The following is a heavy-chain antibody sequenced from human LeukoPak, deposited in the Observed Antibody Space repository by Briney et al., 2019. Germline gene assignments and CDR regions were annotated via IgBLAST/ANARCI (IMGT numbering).Heavy chain of an antibody. CDR2: INPNSGGT. CDR1: GYTFTDYY. CDR3: ARDRGLTSIAASA. J-gene: IGHJ5*02. Sequence: ASVKVSCKASGYTFTDYYIHWVRQAPGQGLEWMGWINPNSGGTNYAQKFQGRVTMTRDTSISTAYMELSSLRSDDTAVYYCARDRGLTSIAASAWGQGTPVTVSS. D-gene: IGHD6-6*01. V-gene: IGHV1-2*02.